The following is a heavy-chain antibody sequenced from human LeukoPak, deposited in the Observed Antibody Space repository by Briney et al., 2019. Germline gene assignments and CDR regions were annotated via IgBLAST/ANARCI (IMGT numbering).Heavy chain of an antibody. D-gene: IGHD1-1*01. J-gene: IGHJ5*02. CDR3: ARPVPSRLGWFDP. Sequence: SETLSLTCAVYGGSFSSYYWGWIRQPPGKGLEWIGNIYYSGSTYYSPSLKSRVTISVDTSKNQFSLKLSSVTAADTAVYYCARPVPSRLGWFDPWGQGTLVTVSS. V-gene: IGHV4-39*01. CDR1: GGSFSSYY. CDR2: IYYSGST.